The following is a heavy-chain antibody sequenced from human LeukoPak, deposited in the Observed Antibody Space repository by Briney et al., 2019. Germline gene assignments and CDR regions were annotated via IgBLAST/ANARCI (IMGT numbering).Heavy chain of an antibody. V-gene: IGHV4-4*09. J-gene: IGHJ4*02. Sequence: SETLSLTCTVSGSSISSYYWSWIRQPPGKGLEWIGYIYTSGSTNYNPSLKSRVTISVDTSKNQFSLKLSSVTAADTAVYYCARSSGYYFDYWGQGTLVTVSS. CDR2: IYTSGST. D-gene: IGHD3-22*01. CDR3: ARSSGYYFDY. CDR1: GSSISSYY.